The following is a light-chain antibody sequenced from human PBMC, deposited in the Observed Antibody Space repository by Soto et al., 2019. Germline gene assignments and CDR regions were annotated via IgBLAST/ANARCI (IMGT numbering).Light chain of an antibody. CDR2: GAS. J-gene: IGKJ2*01. Sequence: EIVMTQSPASLSVSPGDGATLSCRASQSVASNVAWYQQKPGQGPRILIHGASTWAVGVPARFSGSGSVTDFTLTINSLQYEDFAVYYCQQYHNWPPQYTFGQGTKLQIK. CDR1: QSVASN. V-gene: IGKV3-15*01. CDR3: QQYHNWPPQYT.